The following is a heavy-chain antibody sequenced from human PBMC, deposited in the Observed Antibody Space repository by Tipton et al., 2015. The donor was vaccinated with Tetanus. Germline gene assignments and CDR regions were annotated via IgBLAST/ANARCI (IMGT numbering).Heavy chain of an antibody. V-gene: IGHV3-33*01. J-gene: IGHJ4*02. D-gene: IGHD2-15*01. CDR2: SWYDGTDK. Sequence: SLRLSCAASGFIFSSYGIHWVRQAPGKGLEWVAVSWYDGTDKYYADSVKGRFTISRVNSKNTRYLHMNGLRAEDTAVYYCAREADCSGGSCFSGDFDNWGQGTQVTVSS. CDR1: GFIFSSYG. CDR3: AREADCSGGSCFSGDFDN.